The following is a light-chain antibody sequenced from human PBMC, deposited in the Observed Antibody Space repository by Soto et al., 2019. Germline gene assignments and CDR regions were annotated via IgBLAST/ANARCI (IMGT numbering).Light chain of an antibody. CDR2: LNSDGRH. Sequence: QPVLTQSPSASASLGASVKLTCTLSSGHSSYAIAWHQQQPEKGPRYLMRLNSDGRHSKGDVIPDRFSGSSSGAERYLTISSLQYEDEADYYCQSWGTGIVIFGGGTKVTVL. J-gene: IGLJ2*01. CDR1: SGHSSYA. CDR3: QSWGTGIVI. V-gene: IGLV4-69*01.